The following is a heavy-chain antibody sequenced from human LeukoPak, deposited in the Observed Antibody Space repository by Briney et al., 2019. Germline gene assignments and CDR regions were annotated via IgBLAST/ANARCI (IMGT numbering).Heavy chain of an antibody. V-gene: IGHV4-34*01. CDR3: ARRRVGATFYYYYYMDV. Sequence: SETLSLTCAVYGGSFSGYYWSWIRQPPGKGLEWIGEINHSGSTNYNPSLKSRVTISVDTSKNQFSLKLSSVTAADTSVCYCARRRVGATFYYYYYMDVWGKGTTVTVSS. CDR2: INHSGST. J-gene: IGHJ6*03. D-gene: IGHD1-26*01. CDR1: GGSFSGYY.